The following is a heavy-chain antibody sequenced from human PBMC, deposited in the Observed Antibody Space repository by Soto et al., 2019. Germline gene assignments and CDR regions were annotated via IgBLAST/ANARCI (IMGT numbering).Heavy chain of an antibody. J-gene: IGHJ4*02. D-gene: IGHD4-4*01. V-gene: IGHV4-30-4*01. CDR2: IYYSGYN. Sequence: QVQLQESGPGLVKPSQTLSLTCTVSGGSISRGDYKWSWIRQHPGKGLEWIGYIYYSGYNYNNPSIKSQATMSVDTAQNLFSPKLSAVTASDTAAYYCARSDNYVLFENWGQGTLVPVAS. CDR1: GGSISRGDYK. CDR3: ARSDNYVLFEN.